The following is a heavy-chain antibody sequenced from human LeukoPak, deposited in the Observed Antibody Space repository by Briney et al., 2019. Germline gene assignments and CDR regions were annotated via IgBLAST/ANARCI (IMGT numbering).Heavy chain of an antibody. Sequence: GGSLGLSCAASGFTFSSYSMNWVRQAPGKGLEWVSSISSSSSYIYYADSVKGRFTISRDNAKNSMYLQMNSLRAEDTAVYYCAGETYYYDSSGYNVAFDYWGQGTLVTVSS. J-gene: IGHJ4*02. CDR2: ISSSSSYI. V-gene: IGHV3-21*01. CDR1: GFTFSSYS. D-gene: IGHD3-22*01. CDR3: AGETYYYDSSGYNVAFDY.